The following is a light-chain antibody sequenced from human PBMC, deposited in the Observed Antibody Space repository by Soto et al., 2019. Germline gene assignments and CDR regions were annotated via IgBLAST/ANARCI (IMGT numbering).Light chain of an antibody. J-gene: IGKJ5*01. CDR2: KAS. CDR3: QQYNSYPYT. V-gene: IGKV1-5*03. Sequence: DIQLTQSPSALSASVGDRVTITCRASQSISSWLAWYQQKPGKAPKLLIYKASSLESGVPSRFSGSGSGTEFTLTISSLQPDDFATYYCQQYNSYPYTFGQGTRLEIK. CDR1: QSISSW.